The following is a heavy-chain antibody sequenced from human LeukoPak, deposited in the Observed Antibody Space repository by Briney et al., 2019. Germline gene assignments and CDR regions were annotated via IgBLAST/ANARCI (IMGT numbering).Heavy chain of an antibody. CDR1: GGTFSSYA. CDR3: ARALSYYDFWSGPLDY. J-gene: IGHJ4*02. D-gene: IGHD3-3*01. CDR2: IIPIFGTA. Sequence: ASVKVSCKASGGTFSSYAISWVRQAPGQGLEWMGGIIPIFGTANYAQKFQGRVTITTDESTSTAYVELSSLRSEDTAVYYCARALSYYDFWSGPLDYWGQGTLVTVSS. V-gene: IGHV1-69*05.